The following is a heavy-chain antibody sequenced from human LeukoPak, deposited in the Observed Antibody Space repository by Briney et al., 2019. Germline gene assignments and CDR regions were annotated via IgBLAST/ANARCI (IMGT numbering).Heavy chain of an antibody. Sequence: GGSLRLSCAASGFTFSSYAMSWVRQAPGEGLEWVSAISGSGGSTYYADSVKARFTISTDNSKNTLYLQMTSLRAEDTAVYYCAKGRYLYPHYWSQGTLVTVSS. CDR2: ISGSGGST. D-gene: IGHD1-26*01. CDR3: AKGRYLYPHY. V-gene: IGHV3-23*01. J-gene: IGHJ4*02. CDR1: GFTFSSYA.